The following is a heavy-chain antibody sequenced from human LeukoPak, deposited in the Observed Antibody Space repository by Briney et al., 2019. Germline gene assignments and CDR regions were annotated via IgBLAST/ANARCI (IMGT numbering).Heavy chain of an antibody. CDR1: GFTYSSYR. CDR3: AKDSSRSYYGSGTFMVV. V-gene: IGHV3-30*18. Sequence: GGSLRLSCAASGFTYSSYRMHWVRQAPGKGLERVTVISNDGSNEYYADSVKGRFTISRDNSKNTLYLQMNSLRVEDMAVYYCAKDSSRSYYGSGTFMVVWGQGTTVTVSS. CDR2: ISNDGSNE. D-gene: IGHD3-10*01. J-gene: IGHJ6*02.